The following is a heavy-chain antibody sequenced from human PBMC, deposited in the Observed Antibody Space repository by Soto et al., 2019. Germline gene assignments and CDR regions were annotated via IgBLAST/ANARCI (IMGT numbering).Heavy chain of an antibody. V-gene: IGHV3-23*01. CDR3: AKHQQYSLYYYYLDV. CDR1: GFTFSSYA. CDR2: ISGRGGST. Sequence: EVQLLESGGGLVQPGGSLRLSCAASGFTFSSYAMSWVRQAPGKGLEWVSAISGRGGSTYYADSAKGRFTISRDNSKNTLYLQMNSLRAEDTAVYYCAKHQQYSLYYYYLDVWGKGTTVTVSS. J-gene: IGHJ6*03. D-gene: IGHD4-4*01.